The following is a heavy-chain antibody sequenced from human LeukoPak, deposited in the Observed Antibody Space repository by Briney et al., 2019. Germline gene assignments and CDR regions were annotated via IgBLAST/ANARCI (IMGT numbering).Heavy chain of an antibody. D-gene: IGHD2-15*01. J-gene: IGHJ4*02. CDR2: ISVRGGST. CDR1: GFISSSHS. Sequence: AGGSVSLFCPPSGFISSSHSMRWARQPRGRGLECLSAISVRGGSTYHADSGTGRPTISRDNYKNTLYLQMNSVRAEDTAVYHCAKSLVGGYPVAGDYWGQGTLVTVSS. CDR3: AKSLVGGYPVAGDY. V-gene: IGHV3-23*01.